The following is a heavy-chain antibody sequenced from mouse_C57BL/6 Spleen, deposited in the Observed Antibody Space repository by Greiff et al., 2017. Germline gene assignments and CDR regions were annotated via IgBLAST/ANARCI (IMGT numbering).Heavy chain of an antibody. V-gene: IGHV1-15*01. CDR3: LYGIIPTSALDY. Sequence: VQLQQSGAELVRPGASVTLSCKASGYTFTDYEMHWVKQTPVHGLEWIGAIDPETGGTAYNQKFKGKAILTADKSSSTAYMEHRSLTSEDSAVYYCLYGIIPTSALDYWGQGTSVTVSS. J-gene: IGHJ4*01. D-gene: IGHD1-1*01. CDR1: GYTFTDYE. CDR2: IDPETGGT.